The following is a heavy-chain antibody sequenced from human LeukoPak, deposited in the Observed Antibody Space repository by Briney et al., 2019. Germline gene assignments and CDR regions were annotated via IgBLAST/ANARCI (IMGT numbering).Heavy chain of an antibody. CDR3: ARRNFDSSGYYYFFDY. J-gene: IGHJ4*02. CDR1: GYRFPSYW. D-gene: IGHD3-22*01. Sequence: GESLKISCKGSGYRFPSYWIGWVRQIPGKGLEWIVIIYPGDSDTRYSSSFQGQVTISADKSISTAYLQWSSLKASDTAMYYCARRNFDSSGYYYFFDYWGQGTLVTVSS. V-gene: IGHV5-51*01. CDR2: IYPGDSDT.